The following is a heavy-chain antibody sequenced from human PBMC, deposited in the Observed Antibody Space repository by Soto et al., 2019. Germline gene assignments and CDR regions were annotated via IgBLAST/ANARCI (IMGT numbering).Heavy chain of an antibody. Sequence: QVQLQESGPGLVKPSHTLSLTCTVSGGSISSGGYYWSWIRQHPGKGLEWIGHIYYSGSTYYNPSLKSRVTLSVDTSKNQFSLKLSSVTAAYTAVYYCARDTWASFSNYGTGGWFDPWGQGTLVTVSS. CDR2: IYYSGST. CDR1: GGSISSGGYY. J-gene: IGHJ5*02. V-gene: IGHV4-31*03. CDR3: ARDTWASFSNYGTGGWFDP. D-gene: IGHD4-4*01.